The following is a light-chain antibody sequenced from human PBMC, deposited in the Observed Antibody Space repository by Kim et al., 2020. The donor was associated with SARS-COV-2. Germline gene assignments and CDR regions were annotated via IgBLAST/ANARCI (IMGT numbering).Light chain of an antibody. CDR1: QNVLSSSSDKNY. J-gene: IGKJ4*01. V-gene: IGKV4-1*01. CDR3: QQYYTTPLT. Sequence: DIVMTQSPDSLAVSLGERATINCKSSQNVLSSSSDKNYLAWYQQKPGQPPKLLLYWASIRESGVPGRFSGSGSGTDFTLTISSLQAEDVAVYYCQQYYTTPLTFGGGTKLEI. CDR2: WAS.